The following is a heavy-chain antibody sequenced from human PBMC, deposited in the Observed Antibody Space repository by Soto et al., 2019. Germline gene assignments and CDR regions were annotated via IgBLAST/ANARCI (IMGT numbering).Heavy chain of an antibody. D-gene: IGHD4-17*01. CDR2: IYWDGDK. J-gene: IGHJ4*02. CDR3: AHSPFYGDKLDY. Sequence: IGGVGVGWIRQPPGKALEWLAVIYWDGDKLYSPSLKSRLSIAKDTSKNQVVLTMTNMDPVDTATYYCAHSPFYGDKLDYWGQGTLVYVSS. V-gene: IGHV2-5*02. CDR1: IGGVG.